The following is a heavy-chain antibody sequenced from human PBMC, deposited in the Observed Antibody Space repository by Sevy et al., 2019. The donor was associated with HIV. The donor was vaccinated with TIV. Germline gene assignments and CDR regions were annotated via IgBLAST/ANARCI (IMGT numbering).Heavy chain of an antibody. V-gene: IGHV4-59*08. CDR2: IYYNGHI. J-gene: IGHJ4*02. Sequence: SETLSLTCTVSGGSITSLYWHWIRQPPGKGLEWIANIYYNGHINYNPSLKSRVTLSLDTSKNQFSLRLSSVTPADTAMYHCAGENAWGRGYSWGQGTLVTVSS. CDR3: AGENAWGRGYS. CDR1: GGSITSLY. D-gene: IGHD1-26*01.